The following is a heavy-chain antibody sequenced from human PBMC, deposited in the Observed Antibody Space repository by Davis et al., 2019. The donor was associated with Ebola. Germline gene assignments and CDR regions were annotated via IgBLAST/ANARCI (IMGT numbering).Heavy chain of an antibody. V-gene: IGHV1-69*13. CDR1: GYTFTSYD. Sequence: SVKVSCKASGYTFTSYDINWVRQAPGQGLEWMGGIIPIFGTANYAQKFQGRVTITADESTSTAYMELSSLRSEDTAVYYCARETNSVTTDHDAFDIWGQGTMVTVSS. CDR2: IIPIFGTA. D-gene: IGHD4-17*01. CDR3: ARETNSVTTDHDAFDI. J-gene: IGHJ3*02.